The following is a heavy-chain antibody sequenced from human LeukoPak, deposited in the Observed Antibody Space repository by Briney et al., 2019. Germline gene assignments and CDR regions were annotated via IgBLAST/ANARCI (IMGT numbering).Heavy chain of an antibody. D-gene: IGHD3-10*01. CDR3: ARDLVGLSGGWFGGPNWFDP. CDR1: GGTFSSYA. Sequence: SVKVSCKASGGTFSSYAISWVRQAPGQGLEWMGRIIPILGIANYAQKFQGRVTITADKSTSTAYMELSSLRSEDTAVYYCARDLVGLSGGWFGGPNWFDPWGQGTLVTVSS. V-gene: IGHV1-69*04. CDR2: IIPILGIA. J-gene: IGHJ5*02.